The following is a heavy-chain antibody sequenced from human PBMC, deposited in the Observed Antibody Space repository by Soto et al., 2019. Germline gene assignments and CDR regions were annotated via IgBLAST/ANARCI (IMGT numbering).Heavy chain of an antibody. D-gene: IGHD3-10*01. J-gene: IGHJ5*01. Sequence: KTSETLSLTCSVSNASITSSYWNWIRQPPGKGLEWIGFVYYTGTTKYNPSLKSRVTISVDMSKNQFSLKLTSVTTADTAFYFCARDFAGRGPFDPWGQGTLVTVS. CDR1: NASITSSY. CDR2: VYYTGTT. V-gene: IGHV4-59*01. CDR3: ARDFAGRGPFDP.